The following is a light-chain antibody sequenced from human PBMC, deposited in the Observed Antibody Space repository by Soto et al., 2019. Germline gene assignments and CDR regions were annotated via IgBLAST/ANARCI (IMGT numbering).Light chain of an antibody. CDR2: EVS. V-gene: IGKV2-29*03. CDR1: QSLLHITGETF. CDR3: MQALQTPLT. J-gene: IGKJ2*01. Sequence: DVVMTQTPLSLSVAPGQPASISCKSSQSLLHITGETFLFWYLQKPGQSPQLLIYEVSTRVSGVPDRFSGSGSGTDFTLEISRVETDDVGIYYCMQALQTPLTFGQGTKLEIK.